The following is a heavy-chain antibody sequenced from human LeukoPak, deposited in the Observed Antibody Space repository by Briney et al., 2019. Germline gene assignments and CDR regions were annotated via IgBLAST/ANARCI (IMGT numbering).Heavy chain of an antibody. CDR2: IYSGGTT. V-gene: IGHV3-66*01. Sequence: GGSLRLSCAASGFSVSTYFMNWVRQAPGRGPEWVSVIYSGGTTYYGDSVRGRFTFSRDNSKNTLYLQMDSLSAEDTAVYYCARDGGYTSSGCPSGYFDYWGQGALVTVSS. CDR1: GFSVSTYF. CDR3: ARDGGYTSSGCPSGYFDY. D-gene: IGHD3-22*01. J-gene: IGHJ4*02.